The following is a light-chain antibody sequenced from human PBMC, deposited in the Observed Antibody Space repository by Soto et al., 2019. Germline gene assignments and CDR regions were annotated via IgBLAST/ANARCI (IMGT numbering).Light chain of an antibody. J-gene: IGKJ2*01. CDR2: WAS. Sequence: IVMTQSPDSLAVSLGERATINCKSSQSVLYSSNNKNYLAWYQQKPGQPPKLLISWASTRESGVPDRFSGRGSGTDFTLTISSLQAEDVAVYYCQHYYSTPPAFGHGTKLEIK. CDR3: QHYYSTPPA. V-gene: IGKV4-1*01. CDR1: QSVLYSSNNKNY.